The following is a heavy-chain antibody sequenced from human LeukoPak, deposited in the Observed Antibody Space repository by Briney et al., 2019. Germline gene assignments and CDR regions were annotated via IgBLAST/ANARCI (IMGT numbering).Heavy chain of an antibody. CDR2: IYKSGST. D-gene: IGHD6-13*01. CDR3: ARGTSDTSSWYY. V-gene: IGHV4-59*01. CDR1: GGSISSFY. Sequence: SSETLSLTCTVSGGSISSFYWSWIRQPPGEGLEWIGYIYKSGSTNYNPSLKSRVTISVDTSKNQFSLELSSVTAADTAVYYCARGTSDTSSWYYWGQGTLVIVSS. J-gene: IGHJ4*02.